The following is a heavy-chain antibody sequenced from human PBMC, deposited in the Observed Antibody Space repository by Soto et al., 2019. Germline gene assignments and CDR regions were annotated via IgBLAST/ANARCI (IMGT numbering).Heavy chain of an antibody. CDR1: GFTFSVYA. Sequence: QVQLVESGGGVVQPGKSLRLSCAASGFTFSVYAMHWVRQAPGKGLEWVALISFDGDNQYYADSVKGRFTVSRDNSKNTLYLQMSGLRAEDTALYYCAREIVPYYSIDSSNYAFEIWGQGTLVTASS. D-gene: IGHD3-22*01. J-gene: IGHJ3*02. V-gene: IGHV3-30-3*01. CDR3: AREIVPYYSIDSSNYAFEI. CDR2: ISFDGDNQ.